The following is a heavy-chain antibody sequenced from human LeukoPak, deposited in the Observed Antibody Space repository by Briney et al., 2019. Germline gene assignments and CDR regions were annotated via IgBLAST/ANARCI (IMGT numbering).Heavy chain of an antibody. V-gene: IGHV3-53*01. J-gene: IGHJ4*02. CDR2: IYSGGNT. CDR1: GFTDSINF. D-gene: IGHD1-26*01. Sequence: GGSLRLSCAASGFTDSINFISWVRQAPGKGLDYVSLIYSGGNTYYADSVKGRFTISRDNSKNTLYLQMNSLRAEDTAVYYCASGSPSDYWGQGTLVTVSS. CDR3: ASGSPSDY.